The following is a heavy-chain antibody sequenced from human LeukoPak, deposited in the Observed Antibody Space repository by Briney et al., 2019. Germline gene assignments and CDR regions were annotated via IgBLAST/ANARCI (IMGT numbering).Heavy chain of an antibody. J-gene: IGHJ4*02. CDR1: GYSFTNYW. Sequence: GESLKISCKGSGYSFTNYWIGWVRQMPGKGLEWMGTIYFGDSDSRYSPSFQGQVTISADKSKSTAYLQWSSLKASDTAMYYCASQRSSSWYLDYWGQGTLVTASS. CDR3: ASQRSSSWYLDY. D-gene: IGHD6-13*01. V-gene: IGHV5-51*01. CDR2: IYFGDSDS.